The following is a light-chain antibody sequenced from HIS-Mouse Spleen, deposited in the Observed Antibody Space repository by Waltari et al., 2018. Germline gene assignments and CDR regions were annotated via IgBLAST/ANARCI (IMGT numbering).Light chain of an antibody. CDR3: CSYAGSYTGV. Sequence: QSALTQPRSVSGSPGQSVTISCTGTSRYVGGYNYVCGYQQHPGKAPKLMIYDVSKRPSGVPDRFSGSKSGNTASLTISGLQAEDEADYYCCSYAGSYTGVFGTGTKVTVL. CDR1: SRYVGGYNY. CDR2: DVS. V-gene: IGLV2-11*01. J-gene: IGLJ1*01.